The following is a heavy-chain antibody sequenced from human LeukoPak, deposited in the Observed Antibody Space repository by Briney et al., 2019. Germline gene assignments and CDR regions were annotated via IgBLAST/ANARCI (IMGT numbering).Heavy chain of an antibody. V-gene: IGHV1-8*01. CDR2: MNPNSANT. CDR3: ARLASSSWPLYYYYGMDV. J-gene: IGHJ6*02. D-gene: IGHD6-13*01. Sequence: RASVTVSCKASGYTFTSYDINWVRQATGQGLEWMGWMNPNSANTGYAQKFQGRVTMTRNTSISTAYMELSSLRSEDTAVYYCARLASSSWPLYYYYGMDVWGQGTTVTVSS. CDR1: GYTFTSYD.